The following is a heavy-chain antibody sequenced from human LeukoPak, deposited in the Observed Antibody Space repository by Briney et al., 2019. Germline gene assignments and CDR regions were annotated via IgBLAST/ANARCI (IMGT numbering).Heavy chain of an antibody. CDR3: ARGPGGGYGDFDY. D-gene: IGHD5-12*01. CDR2: IYSGGST. CDR1: GFTVGSNY. V-gene: IGHV3-53*01. Sequence: GGSLRLSCAASGFTVGSNYMSWVRQAPGKGLEWVSVIYSGGSTYYADSVKGRFTISRDNSKNTLYLQMNSLRAEDTAVYYCARGPGGGYGDFDYWGQGTLVTVSS. J-gene: IGHJ4*02.